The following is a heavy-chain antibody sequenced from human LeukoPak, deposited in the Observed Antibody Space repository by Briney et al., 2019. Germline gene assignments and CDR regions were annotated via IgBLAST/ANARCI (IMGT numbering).Heavy chain of an antibody. J-gene: IGHJ4*02. CDR1: GLTFSDHY. V-gene: IGHV3-72*01. Sequence: GGSLRLSCAASGLTFSDHYMDWVRQAPGKGPEWVARIKNKANSYFTEYGASVKGKFTISRDDSKNSLYLQINGLQTDDTAIYYCCDLGATGDYWGQGTLATVSS. CDR3: CDLGATGDY. CDR2: IKNKANSYFT. D-gene: IGHD1-26*01.